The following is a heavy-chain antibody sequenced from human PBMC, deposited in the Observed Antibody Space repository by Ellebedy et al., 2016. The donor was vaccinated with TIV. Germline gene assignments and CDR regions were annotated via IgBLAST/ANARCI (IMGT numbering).Heavy chain of an antibody. D-gene: IGHD3-16*01. J-gene: IGHJ6*02. CDR1: GFSFSSYA. V-gene: IGHV3-23*01. CDR3: AKGGDYDWYYVMDV. Sequence: GGSLRLXXAASGFSFSSYAMTWVRQAPGKGLEWVSVISASGGSTYYADSVKGRFTISRDNSKNTLYLQMNSLRAEDTAVYYCAKGGDYDWYYVMDVWGHGTTVTVSS. CDR2: ISASGGST.